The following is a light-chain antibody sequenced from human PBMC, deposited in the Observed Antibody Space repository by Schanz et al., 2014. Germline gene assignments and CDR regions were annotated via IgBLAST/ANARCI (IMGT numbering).Light chain of an antibody. CDR1: QSVSSN. J-gene: IGKJ4*01. V-gene: IGKV3D-15*01. CDR2: SAS. Sequence: ETIMTQSPATLSVSPGERATLSCRASQSVSSNLAWYQQRPGQPPRLLIYSASRRATGIPDRFSGSGSGTEFTLTISSLEPEDFAVYYCQQRTNWPPELTFGGGTKVEIK. CDR3: QQRTNWPPELT.